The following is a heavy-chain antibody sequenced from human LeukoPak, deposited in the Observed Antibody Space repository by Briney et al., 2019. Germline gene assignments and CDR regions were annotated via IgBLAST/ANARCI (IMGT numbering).Heavy chain of an antibody. CDR1: GYTFTGYY. D-gene: IGHD3-3*01. Sequence: GASVKVSCKASGYTFTGYYMHWVRQAPGQGLEWMGWINPNSGGTNYAQKFQGWVTMTRDTSISTAYMELSRLRSDDTAVYYCARVSDYDFWSGYSSGLNWFDPWGQGTLVTVSS. CDR2: INPNSGGT. V-gene: IGHV1-2*04. J-gene: IGHJ5*02. CDR3: ARVSDYDFWSGYSSGLNWFDP.